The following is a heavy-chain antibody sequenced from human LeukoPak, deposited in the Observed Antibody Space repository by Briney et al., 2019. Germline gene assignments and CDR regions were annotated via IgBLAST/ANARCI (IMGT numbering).Heavy chain of an antibody. CDR2: IRFDGSNT. Sequence: SGGSLRLSRAASGFTFSSNGMHWVRQAPGKGLEWVAFIRFDGSNTYYADSVKGRLTISRDTSKNTLYLQMNSLRPEDTAVYYCAKAGGSSWAVLDYWGQGTLVTVSS. V-gene: IGHV3-30*02. D-gene: IGHD6-13*01. CDR1: GFTFSSNG. CDR3: AKAGGSSWAVLDY. J-gene: IGHJ4*02.